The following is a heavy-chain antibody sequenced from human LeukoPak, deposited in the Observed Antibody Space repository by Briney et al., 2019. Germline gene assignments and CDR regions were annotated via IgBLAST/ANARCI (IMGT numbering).Heavy chain of an antibody. Sequence: GGSLRLSCAASGFTFSSYGMHWVRQAPGKGLEWVAVISYDGSNKYYADSVKGRFTISRDNSKNTLYLQMNSLRAEDTAVYYCAKGGSSSPDLYYYYCYMDVWGKGTTVTVSS. J-gene: IGHJ6*03. CDR1: GFTFSSYG. CDR3: AKGGSSSPDLYYYYCYMDV. CDR2: ISYDGSNK. D-gene: IGHD6-6*01. V-gene: IGHV3-30*18.